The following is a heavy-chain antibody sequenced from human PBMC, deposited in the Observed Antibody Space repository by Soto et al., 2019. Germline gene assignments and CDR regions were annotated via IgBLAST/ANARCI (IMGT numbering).Heavy chain of an antibody. J-gene: IGHJ5*02. V-gene: IGHV1-18*01. Sequence: XSVKVSCPASGYAFTSYGIGLVRQATGQGLEWMGWISAYNGNTNYAQKLQGRVTMTTDTSTSTAYMELRSLRSDDTAVYYCARDNMVRGVKWFDPWGQGTLVTVSS. CDR1: GYAFTSYG. D-gene: IGHD3-10*01. CDR3: ARDNMVRGVKWFDP. CDR2: ISAYNGNT.